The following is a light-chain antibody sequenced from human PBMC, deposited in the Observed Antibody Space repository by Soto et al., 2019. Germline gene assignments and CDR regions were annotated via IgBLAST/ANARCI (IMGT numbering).Light chain of an antibody. CDR1: QSVSSN. Sequence: EIVMTQSPATLSVSPGDRATLSCRASQSVSSNLAWYQQIPGRAPRLLIYDASTRATGIPARISGSGSGTEFTPTISSLQSEDFAVYYCQQYSHWRTFGQGTKVDIK. J-gene: IGKJ1*01. CDR2: DAS. CDR3: QQYSHWRT. V-gene: IGKV3-15*01.